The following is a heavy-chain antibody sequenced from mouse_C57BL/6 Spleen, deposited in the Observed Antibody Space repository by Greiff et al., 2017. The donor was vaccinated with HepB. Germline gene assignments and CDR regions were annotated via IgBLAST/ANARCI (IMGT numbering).Heavy chain of an antibody. Sequence: VQLQQSGPELVKPGASVKISCKASGYTFTDYYMNWVKQSHGKSLEWIGDINPNNGGTSYNQKFKGKATLTVDKSSSTAYMELRSLTSEDSAVYYCARRWGKGGAMDYWGQGTSVTVSS. CDR2: INPNNGGT. CDR1: GYTFTDYY. J-gene: IGHJ4*01. D-gene: IGHD1-1*02. CDR3: ARRWGKGGAMDY. V-gene: IGHV1-26*01.